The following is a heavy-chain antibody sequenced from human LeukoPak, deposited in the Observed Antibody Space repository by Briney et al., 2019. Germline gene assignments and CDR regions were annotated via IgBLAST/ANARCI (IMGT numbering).Heavy chain of an antibody. V-gene: IGHV4-39*01. CDR2: INHSGST. J-gene: IGHJ4*02. CDR3: ARQAPRDYYDSSGYLDY. CDR1: GGSISSGGYY. D-gene: IGHD3-22*01. Sequence: SETLSLTCTVSGGSISSGGYYWSWIRQPPGKGLEWIGEINHSGSTNYNPSLKSRVTMSVDTSKNQFSLKLSSVTAADTAVYYCARQAPRDYYDSSGYLDYWGQGTLVTVSS.